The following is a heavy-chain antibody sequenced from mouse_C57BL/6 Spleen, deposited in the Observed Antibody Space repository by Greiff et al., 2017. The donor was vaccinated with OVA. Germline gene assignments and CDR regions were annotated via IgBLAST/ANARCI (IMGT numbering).Heavy chain of an antibody. V-gene: IGHV1-63*01. CDR2: IYPGGGYT. J-gene: IGHJ2*01. Sequence: QVQLQQSGAELVRPGTSVKMSCKASGYTFTNYWIGWAKQRPGHGLEWIGDIYPGGGYTNYNEKFKGKATLTADKSSSTAYMQCSSLTSEDSAIYYCARSGTTASYYFDYWGQGTTLTVSS. CDR1: GYTFTNYW. CDR3: ARSGTTASYYFDY. D-gene: IGHD1-2*01.